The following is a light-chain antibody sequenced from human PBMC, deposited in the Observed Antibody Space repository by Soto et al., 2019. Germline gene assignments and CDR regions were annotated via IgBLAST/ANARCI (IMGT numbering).Light chain of an antibody. CDR1: QSISSY. J-gene: IGKJ3*01. V-gene: IGKV3-15*01. CDR3: HQYNSWPRGT. CDR2: GAS. Sequence: MTQSPSSLSASVGDRVTITCRASQSISSYLNWYQQKPGQPPRLLLYGASTRATGIPVRFRGSGSGTEFTLTISSLQSEDSAVYYCHQYNSWPRGTFGPGTKVEIK.